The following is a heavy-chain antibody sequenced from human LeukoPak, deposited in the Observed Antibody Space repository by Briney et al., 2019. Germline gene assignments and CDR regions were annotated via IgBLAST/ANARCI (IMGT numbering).Heavy chain of an antibody. Sequence: ASVKVSCKASGYTFTGYYLHWVRQAPGQGLEWMGWINPNSGGTNYAQKFQGRVTMTRDTSISTAYMELSRLRSDDTAVYYCAREGIAAPYYYYMGVWGKGTTVTVSS. D-gene: IGHD6-13*01. CDR2: INPNSGGT. CDR3: AREGIAAPYYYYMGV. CDR1: GYTFTGYY. V-gene: IGHV1-2*02. J-gene: IGHJ6*03.